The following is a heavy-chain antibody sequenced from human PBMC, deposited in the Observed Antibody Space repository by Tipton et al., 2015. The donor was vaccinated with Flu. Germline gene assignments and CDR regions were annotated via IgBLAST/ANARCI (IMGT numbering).Heavy chain of an antibody. D-gene: IGHD3-22*01. CDR2: ISHDGTKK. CDR3: AKDWGRHYYESGGYFGDS. V-gene: IGHV3-30*18. J-gene: IGHJ4*02. CDR1: GFTFSSYG. Sequence: SLRLSCEASGFTFSSYGMHWVRQAPGKGLEWVAVISHDGTKKYYLDSVKGRFTISRDNSKNTLHLQMNSLRPDDTAVYYCAKDWGRHYYESGGYFGDSWGQGTLVTVS.